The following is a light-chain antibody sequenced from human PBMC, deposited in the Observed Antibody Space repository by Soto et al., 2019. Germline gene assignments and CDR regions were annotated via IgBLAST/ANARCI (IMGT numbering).Light chain of an antibody. CDR2: AAS. J-gene: IGKJ5*01. V-gene: IGKV1-39*01. CDR1: QSISNH. CDR3: QQLNSYPPSIT. Sequence: DIQMTQSPSSLSASVEDRVIITCRASQSISNHLNWYQQKPGKAPKLLIFAASSLQSGVPSRFSGSRSGPDFTLTISSLQPEDFATYYCQQLNSYPPSITFGQGTRLEV.